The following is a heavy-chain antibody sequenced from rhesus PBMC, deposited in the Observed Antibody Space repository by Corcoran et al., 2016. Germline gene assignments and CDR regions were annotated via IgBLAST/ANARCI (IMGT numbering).Heavy chain of an antibody. Sequence: QLQLQESGPGLVKPSETLSLTCAVSGGSISSNYWSWIRQPPGKGLEWIGRISGSGWSTDYNPSLNSRVTISTDTSNNQFSLKLSCVTAADTAVYYCASFSSGWFFDYWGQGVLVTVSS. J-gene: IGHJ4*01. V-gene: IGHV4-173*01. CDR3: ASFSSGWFFDY. D-gene: IGHD6-31*01. CDR2: ISGSGWST. CDR1: GGSISSNY.